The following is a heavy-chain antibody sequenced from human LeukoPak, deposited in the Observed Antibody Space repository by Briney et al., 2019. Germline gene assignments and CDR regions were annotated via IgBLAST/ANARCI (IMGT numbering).Heavy chain of an antibody. J-gene: IGHJ5*02. CDR2: ISSSSSYI. Sequence: GGSLRLSCAASGFTFSSYSMNWVRQAPGKGLEWVSSISSSSSYIYYADSVKGRFTISRDNAKNSLYLQMNSLRAEDTAVYYCARDIGINWFDPWGQGTPVTVSS. V-gene: IGHV3-21*01. CDR1: GFTFSSYS. D-gene: IGHD2-15*01. CDR3: ARDIGINWFDP.